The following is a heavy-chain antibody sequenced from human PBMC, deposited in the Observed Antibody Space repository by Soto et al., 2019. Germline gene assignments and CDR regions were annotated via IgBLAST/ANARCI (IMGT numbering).Heavy chain of an antibody. J-gene: IGHJ5*02. CDR2: ISAYNGNT. D-gene: IGHD6-19*01. Sequence: ASVKVSCKASGYTFTSYGISWVRQAPGQGLEWMGWISAYNGNTNYAQKLQGRVTMTTDTSTSTAYMELRSLRSDDTAVYYCAREHRGQWLVWQMGWFDPWGQGTLVTVSS. CDR3: AREHRGQWLVWQMGWFDP. V-gene: IGHV1-18*01. CDR1: GYTFTSYG.